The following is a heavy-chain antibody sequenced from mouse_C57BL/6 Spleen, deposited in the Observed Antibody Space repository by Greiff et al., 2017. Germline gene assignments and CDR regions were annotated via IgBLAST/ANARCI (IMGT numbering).Heavy chain of an antibody. D-gene: IGHD1-1*01. Sequence: QVQLKESGAELVRPGASVRLSCKASGYTFTDYEMHWVKQTPVHGLEWIGAIDPETGGTAYNQKFKGKAILTADKSSRTAYMELRSLTSEDSAVYYCTGRGFAYCGQGTLVTFSA. V-gene: IGHV1-15*01. CDR1: GYTFTDYE. CDR2: IDPETGGT. J-gene: IGHJ3*01. CDR3: TGRGFAY.